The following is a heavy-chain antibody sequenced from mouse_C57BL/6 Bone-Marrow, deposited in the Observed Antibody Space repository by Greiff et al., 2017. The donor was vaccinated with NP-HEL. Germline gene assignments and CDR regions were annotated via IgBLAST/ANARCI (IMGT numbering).Heavy chain of an antibody. D-gene: IGHD4-1*01. Sequence: QVQLQQPGAELVKPGASVKLSCKASGYTFTSYWMHWVKQRPGQGLEWIGMIHPNSGSTNYNEKFKSKATLTVDKSSSTAYMQLSSLTSEDSAVYYCELGGFYWHFDVWGTGTTVTVSS. CDR2: IHPNSGST. J-gene: IGHJ1*03. CDR1: GYTFTSYW. CDR3: ELGGFYWHFDV. V-gene: IGHV1-64*01.